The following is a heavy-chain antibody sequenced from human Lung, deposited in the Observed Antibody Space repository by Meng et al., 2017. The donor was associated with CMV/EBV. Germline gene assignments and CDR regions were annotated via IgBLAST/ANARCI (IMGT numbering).Heavy chain of an antibody. D-gene: IGHD3-3*01. Sequence: GGSLRLXCAASGFAFNENYMSWIRQAPGKEMEWFSCITSNGSTRYYADSVKGRFTISRDNAKNSVFLQMNSLRVEDTAVYYCARRALIEGLEIEDDWGQG. CDR1: GFAFNENY. CDR2: ITSNGSTR. V-gene: IGHV3-11*01. J-gene: IGHJ4*02. CDR3: ARRALIEGLEIEDD.